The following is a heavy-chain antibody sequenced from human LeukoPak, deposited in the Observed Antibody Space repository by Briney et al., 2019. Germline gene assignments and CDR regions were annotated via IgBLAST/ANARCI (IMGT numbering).Heavy chain of an antibody. CDR1: GGSISSGDYY. CDR2: IYYSGST. D-gene: IGHD4-17*01. V-gene: IGHV4-30-4*01. Sequence: SQTLSLTCTVSGGSISSGDYYWSWLRQPPGTGLEWIGYIYYSGSTYYNPSLKSRVTISVDTSKNQFSLKLSSVTAADTAVYYCARDRPLTTVTNTHWFDTWGQGTLVTVSS. CDR3: ARDRPLTTVTNTHWFDT. J-gene: IGHJ5*02.